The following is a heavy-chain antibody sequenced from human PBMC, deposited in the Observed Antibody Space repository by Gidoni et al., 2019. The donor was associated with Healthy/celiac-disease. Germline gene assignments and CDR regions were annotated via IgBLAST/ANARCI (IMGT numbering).Heavy chain of an antibody. V-gene: IGHV1-18*04. Sequence: QVQLVQSGAEVKKPGASVKVSCKASGYTFTSYGISWVRQAPGQGLEWMGWISAYNGNTNYAQKLQGRVTMTTDTSTSTAYMELRSLRSDDTAVYYCARVRRTGAVAGTGSPPTWFDPWGQGTLVTVSS. J-gene: IGHJ5*02. CDR3: ARVRRTGAVAGTGSPPTWFDP. CDR2: ISAYNGNT. D-gene: IGHD6-19*01. CDR1: GYTFTSYG.